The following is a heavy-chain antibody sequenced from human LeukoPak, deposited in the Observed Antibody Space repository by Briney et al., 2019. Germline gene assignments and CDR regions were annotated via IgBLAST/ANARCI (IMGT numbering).Heavy chain of an antibody. Sequence: SGGSLRLPCAASGFTFSDYFMSWIRQAPGKGLEWVSYISTSSTYTNYADSVKGRFTISRDNAKNSLYLQMNSLRAEDTAVYYCARDAKVAAAGNWFDPWGQGTLVTVFS. J-gene: IGHJ5*02. CDR1: GFTFSDYF. D-gene: IGHD6-13*01. CDR3: ARDAKVAAAGNWFDP. CDR2: ISTSSTYT. V-gene: IGHV3-11*06.